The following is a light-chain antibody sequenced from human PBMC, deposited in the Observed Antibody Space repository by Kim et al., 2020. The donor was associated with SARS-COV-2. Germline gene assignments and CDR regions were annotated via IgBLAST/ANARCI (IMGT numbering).Light chain of an antibody. CDR1: QRVGSNY. J-gene: IGKJ1*01. V-gene: IGKV3-20*01. CDR2: DAS. Sequence: SPGEGATLACRASQRVGSNYIAWYQQKPGQAPRLLIYDASRRATGIPERFSGSGSGTDFSLTISRLESEDFAVYSCLQYSSSPRTFGQGTKVDIK. CDR3: LQYSSSPRT.